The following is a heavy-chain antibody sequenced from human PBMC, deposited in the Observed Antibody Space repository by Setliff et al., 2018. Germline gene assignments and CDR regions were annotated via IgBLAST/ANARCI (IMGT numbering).Heavy chain of an antibody. Sequence: DSISNSDYYWGWIRQPPGKGLEWIGRVYNTGTTNYNPSLKSRVTISISADTSNKSFSLNLFSVTAADTAVYYCVRHPTGFPNWFDVWGQGTLVTVSS. CDR2: VYNTGTT. CDR1: DSISNSDYY. CDR3: VRHPTGFPNWFDV. D-gene: IGHD3-9*01. J-gene: IGHJ5*02. V-gene: IGHV4-39*01.